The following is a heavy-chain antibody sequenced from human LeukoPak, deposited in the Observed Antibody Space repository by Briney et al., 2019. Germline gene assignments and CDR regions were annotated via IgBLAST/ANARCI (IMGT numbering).Heavy chain of an antibody. V-gene: IGHV3-49*04. CDR3: TRCSGGSCYSNAFDI. J-gene: IGHJ3*02. Sequence: GGSLRLSCTVSGFTFRDYAMSWVRQAPGKGLEWVGFIRRKAYGGTIEYAASVKGRFTISRDDSKSIAYLQMNSLKTEDTAVYYCTRCSGGSCYSNAFDIWGRGTMVTVSS. CDR2: IRRKAYGGTI. CDR1: GFTFRDYA. D-gene: IGHD2-15*01.